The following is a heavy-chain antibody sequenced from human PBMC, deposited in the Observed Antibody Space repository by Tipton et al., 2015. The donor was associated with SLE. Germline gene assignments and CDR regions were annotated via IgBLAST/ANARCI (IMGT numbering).Heavy chain of an antibody. J-gene: IGHJ3*02. CDR3: AKDMYSSSSGAFDI. CDR1: GFTFSSYG. CDR2: IRYDGSNK. D-gene: IGHD6-6*01. Sequence: SLRLSCAASGFTFSSYGMHWVRQAPGKGLEWVAFIRYDGSNKYYADSVKGRFTISRDNSKNTLYLQMNSLRAEDTAVYYCAKDMYSSSSGAFDIWGQGTMVTVSS. V-gene: IGHV3-30*02.